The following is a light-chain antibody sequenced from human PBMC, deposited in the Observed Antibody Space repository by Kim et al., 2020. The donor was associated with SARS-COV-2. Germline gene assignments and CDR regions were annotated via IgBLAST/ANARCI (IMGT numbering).Light chain of an antibody. Sequence: KTVTIPGTGSSGTIASNYVPWYQQRPGSAPTPLCYEDNQRPSGVPDRFSGSIDSSSDSASLTISGLKTEDEADYYCQSYDSSKYWVFGGGTQLTVL. CDR1: SGTIASNY. V-gene: IGLV6-57*02. J-gene: IGLJ3*02. CDR2: EDN. CDR3: QSYDSSKYWV.